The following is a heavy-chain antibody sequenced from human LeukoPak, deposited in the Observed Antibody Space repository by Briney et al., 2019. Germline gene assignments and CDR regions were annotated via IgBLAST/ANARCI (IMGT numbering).Heavy chain of an antibody. CDR2: ISDDGSNK. Sequence: GGSLRLSCSASGFTLSSYAMHWVRQAPGKGLEWVAVISDDGSNKYYVDSVKGRFTISRDNSKNTLYLQMNSLRAEDTAVYYCANSPTYCSSTSCYINYWGQGTLVTVSS. V-gene: IGHV3-30*04. CDR3: ANSPTYCSSTSCYINY. CDR1: GFTLSSYA. D-gene: IGHD2-2*02. J-gene: IGHJ4*02.